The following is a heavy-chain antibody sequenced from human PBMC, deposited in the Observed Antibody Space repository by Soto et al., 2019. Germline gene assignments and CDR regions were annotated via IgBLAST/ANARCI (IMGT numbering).Heavy chain of an antibody. CDR2: MNPNSGNT. J-gene: IGHJ6*03. CDR3: ARGLSYYDFWSGYYTEPYYMDV. Sequence: ASVKVSCKASGYTFTSYYINWVRQATGQGLEWMGWMNPNSGNTGYAQKFQGRVTMTRNTSISTAYMELSSLRSEDTAVYYCARGLSYYDFWSGYYTEPYYMDVWGKGTTVTVSS. V-gene: IGHV1-8*01. D-gene: IGHD3-3*01. CDR1: GYTFTSYY.